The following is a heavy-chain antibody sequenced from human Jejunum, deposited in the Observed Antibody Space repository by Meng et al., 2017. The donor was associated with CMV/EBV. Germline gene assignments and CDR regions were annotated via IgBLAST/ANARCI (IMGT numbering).Heavy chain of an antibody. J-gene: IGHJ6*02. Sequence: FRNYAMSWGRQAPGKVLEWVSTISGSGGATYYADSVKGRYTISKDYSRTILFLQMAGLRAEDTALYYCARATFNDYYYHGMDVWGQGTTVTVSS. CDR2: ISGSGGAT. V-gene: IGHV3-23*01. D-gene: IGHD5-24*01. CDR3: ARATFNDYYYHGMDV. CDR1: FRNYA.